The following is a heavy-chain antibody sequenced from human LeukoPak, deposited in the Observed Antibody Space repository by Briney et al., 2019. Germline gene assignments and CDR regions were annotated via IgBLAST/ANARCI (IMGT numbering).Heavy chain of an antibody. V-gene: IGHV3-48*02. J-gene: IGHJ4*02. Sequence: GGSLRLSCAASGFTFSSYSMNWVRQAPGKGLEWVSYISSSSSTIYYADSVKGRFTISRDNAKNSLYLQMNSLRDEDTAVYYCARVWSNTWSSGGSDYWGQGTLGTVSS. CDR2: ISSSSSTI. CDR1: GFTFSSYS. D-gene: IGHD2-15*01. CDR3: ARVWSNTWSSGGSDY.